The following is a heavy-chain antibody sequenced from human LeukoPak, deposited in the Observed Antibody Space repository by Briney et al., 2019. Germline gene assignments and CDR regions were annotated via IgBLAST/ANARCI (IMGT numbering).Heavy chain of an antibody. CDR2: IYYNGST. D-gene: IGHD3-10*01. CDR3: AGNYGSGSYRFDY. CDR1: GASVSSSTYS. J-gene: IGHJ4*02. V-gene: IGHV4-61*01. Sequence: SETLSLTCAVSGASVSSSTYSWSWIRQPPGKGLEWIAYIYYNGSTTYNPSLKSRVTISLDTSKNQFSLKLSSVTDADTAVYYCAGNYGSGSYRFDYWGQGTLATVSS.